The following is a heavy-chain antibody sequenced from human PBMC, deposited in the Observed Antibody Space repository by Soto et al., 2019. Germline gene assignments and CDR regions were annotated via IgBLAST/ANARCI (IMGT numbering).Heavy chain of an antibody. V-gene: IGHV3-64*01. CDR3: ARRGYGSRWPNVYMDV. D-gene: IGHD6-13*01. CDR1: GFTVSNDE. Sequence: EAQLVESGGGLVQPGGALRLSCAASGFTVSNDEMHWVRQAPGKGLEYVSGISNNGAHTDYAKSVKGRFTISRDNSENTLYLQMGSLRAEDMALYYCARRGYGSRWPNVYMDVWGKGTTVPVS. J-gene: IGHJ6*03. CDR2: ISNNGAHT.